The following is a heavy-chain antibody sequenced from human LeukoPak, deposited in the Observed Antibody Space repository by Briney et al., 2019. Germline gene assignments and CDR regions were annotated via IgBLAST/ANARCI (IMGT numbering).Heavy chain of an antibody. CDR3: ARAGYYDSSGFYAPDAFDI. D-gene: IGHD3-22*01. CDR1: GFTVSSDY. V-gene: IGHV3-53*01. CDR2: VYSGGST. J-gene: IGHJ3*02. Sequence: GGSLRLSCAASGFTVSSDYMTWVRQAPGKGLEWVSFVYSGGSTYYEDSVKGRFTISRDSSKNTLFLQMNSLRAGDTAVYYCARAGYYDSSGFYAPDAFDIWGQGTVVTVSS.